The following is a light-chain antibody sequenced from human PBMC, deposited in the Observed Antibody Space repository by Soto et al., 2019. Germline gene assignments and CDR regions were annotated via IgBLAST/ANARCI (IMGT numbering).Light chain of an antibody. Sequence: QLVLTQPASVSGSPGQSITIPCTGTSSDIGGYNYVSWYLQHPGKAPKLMIYDVSNRPSGVSNRFSGSKSGNTASLTISGLQAEDEADYYCSSYTSSVSRYVFGGGTKLTVL. CDR1: SSDIGGYNY. J-gene: IGLJ2*01. CDR2: DVS. CDR3: SSYTSSVSRYV. V-gene: IGLV2-14*01.